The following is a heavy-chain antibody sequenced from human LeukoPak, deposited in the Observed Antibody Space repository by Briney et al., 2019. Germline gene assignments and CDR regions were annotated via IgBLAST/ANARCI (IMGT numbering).Heavy chain of an antibody. J-gene: IGHJ4*02. CDR2: TSYDGSSK. Sequence: GGSLRLSCAGSGFTLSSYGMHWVRQAPGKGLEWVAVTSYDGSSKYYADSVKGRFTISRDNSRNTLYLQMNSLRAEDTAVYYCAKALMAMLVVSDSWGQGTLVTVSS. V-gene: IGHV3-30*18. CDR1: GFTLSSYG. D-gene: IGHD3-22*01. CDR3: AKALMAMLVVSDS.